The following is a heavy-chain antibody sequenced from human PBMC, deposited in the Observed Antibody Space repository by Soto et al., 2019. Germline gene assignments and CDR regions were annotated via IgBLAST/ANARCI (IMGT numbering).Heavy chain of an antibody. V-gene: IGHV5-51*01. CDR3: ARHLEYCSSTSCYLGGY. CDR1: GYSFTSYW. CDR2: IYPGDSDT. J-gene: IGHJ4*02. Sequence: GESLKISCKGSGYSFTSYWIGWVRQMPGKGLEWMGIIYPGDSDTRYSPSFQGQVTISADKSISTAYLQWSSLKASDTAMYYCARHLEYCSSTSCYLGGYWGQGTLVTVSS. D-gene: IGHD2-2*01.